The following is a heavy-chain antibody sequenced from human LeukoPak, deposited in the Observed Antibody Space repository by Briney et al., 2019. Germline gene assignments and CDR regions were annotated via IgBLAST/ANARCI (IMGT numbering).Heavy chain of an antibody. Sequence: GASVKVSCKVSGYTLTELSMHWVRQAPGKGLEWMGGFDPEDGETIYAQKFQGRVTMTEDTSTVTAYMELSSLRSEDTAVYYCATDPDDYGDYEVAYWGQGTLVTVSS. V-gene: IGHV1-24*01. CDR2: FDPEDGET. J-gene: IGHJ4*02. CDR1: GYTLTELS. CDR3: ATDPDDYGDYEVAY. D-gene: IGHD4-17*01.